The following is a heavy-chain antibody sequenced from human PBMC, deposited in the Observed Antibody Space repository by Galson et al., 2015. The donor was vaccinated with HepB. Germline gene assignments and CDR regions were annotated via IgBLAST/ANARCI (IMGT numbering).Heavy chain of an antibody. D-gene: IGHD2-15*01. CDR2: IKQDGSEK. CDR1: GFTFSSYW. J-gene: IGHJ4*02. V-gene: IGHV3-7*03. Sequence: SLRLSCAASGFTFSSYWMSWVRQAPGKGLEWVANIKQDGSEKYYVDSVKGRFTVSRDNAKNSLYLQMNSLRAEDTAVYYCASALVVVVAATRGPTDYWGQGTLVTVSS. CDR3: ASALVVVVAATRGPTDY.